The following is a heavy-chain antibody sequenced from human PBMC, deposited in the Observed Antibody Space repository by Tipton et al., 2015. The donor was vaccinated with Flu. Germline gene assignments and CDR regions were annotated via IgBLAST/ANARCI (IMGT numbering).Heavy chain of an antibody. V-gene: IGHV4-39*01. CDR2: IYYSGST. D-gene: IGHD2-2*02. CDR1: GGSISSYY. CDR3: ASIGVPAAIPDY. J-gene: IGHJ4*02. Sequence: GLVKPSETLSLTCTVSGGSISSYYWGWIRQPPGKGLEWIGSIYYSGSTYYNPSLKSRVTISVDTSKNQFSLKLSSVTAADTAVYYCASIGVPAAIPDYWGQGTLVTVSS.